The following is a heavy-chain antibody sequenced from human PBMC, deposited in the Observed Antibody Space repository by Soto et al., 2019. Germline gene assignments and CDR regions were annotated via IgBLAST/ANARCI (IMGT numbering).Heavy chain of an antibody. CDR3: VRSDNGCFDP. CDR1: GFSLSTSGVG. D-gene: IGHD2-8*01. CDR2: IYWDDDK. Sequence: QITLKESGPPLVKPTQTLTKTCTFSGFSLSTSGVGVGWVRQPPGKALEWLALIYWDDDKRYSPSLKSRLTITKDTSQNHVVLTMTNMDPVDTATYYCVRSDNGCFDPWGQGTLVTVSS. V-gene: IGHV2-5*02. J-gene: IGHJ5*02.